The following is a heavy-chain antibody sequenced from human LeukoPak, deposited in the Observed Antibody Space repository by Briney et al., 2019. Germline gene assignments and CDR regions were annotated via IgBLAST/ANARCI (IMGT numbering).Heavy chain of an antibody. D-gene: IGHD4-17*01. V-gene: IGHV3-64*01. Sequence: GGSLRLSCAASGFTFSSYAMHWVRQAPGKGLEYVLAISSNGGSTFYANSVKGRFTISKDNSKNTLYLQMRSLRAEDMAVYYCARVGYGDYASFDYWGQGTLVTVSS. J-gene: IGHJ4*02. CDR2: ISSNGGST. CDR3: ARVGYGDYASFDY. CDR1: GFTFSSYA.